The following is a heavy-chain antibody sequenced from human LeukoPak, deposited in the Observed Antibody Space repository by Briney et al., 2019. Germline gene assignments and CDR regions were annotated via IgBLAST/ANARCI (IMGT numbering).Heavy chain of an antibody. Sequence: GGSLRLSCAASGFTFSSYAMSWLRQAPGKGLEGVANIKQDATEKNYVESVKGRFTISRDNAKNSLFLQLDSLRAEDTAVDYCATEAMIRGVSLGYFDYWGQGTLVTVSS. V-gene: IGHV3-7*01. CDR3: ATEAMIRGVSLGYFDY. CDR2: IKQDATEK. CDR1: GFTFSSYA. D-gene: IGHD3-10*01. J-gene: IGHJ4*02.